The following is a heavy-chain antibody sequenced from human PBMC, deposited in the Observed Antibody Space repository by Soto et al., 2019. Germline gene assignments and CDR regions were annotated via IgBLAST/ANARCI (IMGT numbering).Heavy chain of an antibody. D-gene: IGHD1-26*01. Sequence: GESLKISCKGSGYSFTSYWIGWVRQMPGKGLERMGIIYPGDSDTRYSPSFQGQVTISADKSISTAYLQWSSLKASDTAMYYCARPKDYSGSYDAFDIWGQGTMVTVSS. CDR3: ARPKDYSGSYDAFDI. V-gene: IGHV5-51*01. CDR2: IYPGDSDT. CDR1: GYSFTSYW. J-gene: IGHJ3*02.